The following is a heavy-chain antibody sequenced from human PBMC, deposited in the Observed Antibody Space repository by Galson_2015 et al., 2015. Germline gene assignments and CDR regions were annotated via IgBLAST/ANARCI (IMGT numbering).Heavy chain of an antibody. D-gene: IGHD6-13*01. V-gene: IGHV6-1*01. CDR3: ARDQGSSWYGAFDI. J-gene: IGHJ3*02. CDR2: TYYRSKWYN. Sequence: CAISGDSVSSNSGAWNWIRQSPSRGLEWLGRTYYRSKWYNDYAVSVTSRITINPDTSKNQFSLQLNSATPEDTAVYYCARDQGSSWYGAFDIWGQGTMVIVSS. CDR1: GDSVSSNSGA.